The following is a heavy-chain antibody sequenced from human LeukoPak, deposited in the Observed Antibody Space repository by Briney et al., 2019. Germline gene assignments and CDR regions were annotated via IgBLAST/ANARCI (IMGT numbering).Heavy chain of an antibody. CDR1: GFTFNSYG. V-gene: IGHV3-30*19. D-gene: IGHD3-3*01. CDR3: ARDGGYDFWSGYYSY. CDR2: ISYDGSNK. J-gene: IGHJ4*02. Sequence: PGGSLRLSCAASGFTFNSYGMHWVRQAPGKGLEWVAVISYDGSNKYYADSVKGRFTISRDNSKNTLYLQMNSLRAEDTAVYYCARDGGYDFWSGYYSYWGQGTLVTVSS.